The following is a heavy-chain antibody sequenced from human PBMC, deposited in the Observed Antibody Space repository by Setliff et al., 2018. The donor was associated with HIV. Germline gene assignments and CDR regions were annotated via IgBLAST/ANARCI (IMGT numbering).Heavy chain of an antibody. Sequence: SETLSLTCTVSGGSISSDYWSWIRQPPGKGLEWIGYISTTGSTSYSPSLKSRVSISVDTAKNQCSLRLNSVTAADTAVYYCARMSGGHSGGYFDYWGQGTQVTVSS. CDR2: ISTTGST. J-gene: IGHJ4*02. CDR3: ARMSGGHSGGYFDY. D-gene: IGHD2-21*01. V-gene: IGHV4-4*09. CDR1: GGSISSDY.